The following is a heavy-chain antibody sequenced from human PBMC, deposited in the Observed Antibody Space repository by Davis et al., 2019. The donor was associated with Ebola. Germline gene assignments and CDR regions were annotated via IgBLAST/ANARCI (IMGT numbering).Heavy chain of an antibody. V-gene: IGHV4-59*01. CDR3: AREAEIEGIPYYDFWSGYRGQTHFDD. CDR2: IYYSGST. Sequence: PSETLSLTCTVSGGSISSYYWSWIRQPPGKGLEWIGYIYYSGSTNYNPSLKSRVTISVDTSKNQFSLKLSSVTAADTAVYYCAREAEIEGIPYYDFWSGYRGQTHFDDWGQGTLVTVSS. J-gene: IGHJ4*02. CDR1: GGSISSYY. D-gene: IGHD3-3*01.